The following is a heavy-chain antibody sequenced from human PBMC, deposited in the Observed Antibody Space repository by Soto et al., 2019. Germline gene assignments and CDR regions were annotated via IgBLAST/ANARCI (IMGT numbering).Heavy chain of an antibody. Sequence: SETLSLTCTVSGGSMSSGGYYWSWIRQHPGKGLECIGYIYYSGSTYYNPSLKSRVTISVDTSKNQFSLKLSSVTAADTAVYYCARDRVQLWLQSIKPDYYYGMDVWGQGTTVTVSS. CDR1: GGSMSSGGYY. CDR2: IYYSGST. V-gene: IGHV4-31*02. J-gene: IGHJ6*02. CDR3: ARDRVQLWLQSIKPDYYYGMDV. D-gene: IGHD5-18*01.